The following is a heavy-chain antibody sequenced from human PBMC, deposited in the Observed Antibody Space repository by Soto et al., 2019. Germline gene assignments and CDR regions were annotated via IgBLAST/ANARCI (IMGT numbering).Heavy chain of an antibody. D-gene: IGHD4-17*01. CDR2: IIPIFGTA. CDR3: ATDSYGDYGQDYYYYGMDV. J-gene: IGHJ6*02. V-gene: IGHV1-69*13. CDR1: GGTFSSYA. Sequence: SVKGSCKASGGTFSSYAISWVRQAPGQGLEWMGGIIPIFGTANYAQKFQGRVTITADESTSTAYMELSSLRSEDTAVYYCATDSYGDYGQDYYYYGMDVWGQGTTVTVSS.